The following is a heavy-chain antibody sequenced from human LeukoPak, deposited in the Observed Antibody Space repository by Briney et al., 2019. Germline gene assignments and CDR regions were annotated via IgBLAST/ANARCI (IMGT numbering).Heavy chain of an antibody. CDR1: GYTFTSYG. CDR3: ARDLSGIYDSSGYYYGPHYY. J-gene: IGHJ4*02. D-gene: IGHD3-22*01. Sequence: ASVKVSCKASGYTFTSYGISWVRQAPGLGLEWMGWISAYNGNTNYAQKLQGRVTMTTDTSTSTAYMELRSLRSDDTAVYYCARDLSGIYDSSGYYYGPHYYWGQGTLVTVSS. V-gene: IGHV1-18*01. CDR2: ISAYNGNT.